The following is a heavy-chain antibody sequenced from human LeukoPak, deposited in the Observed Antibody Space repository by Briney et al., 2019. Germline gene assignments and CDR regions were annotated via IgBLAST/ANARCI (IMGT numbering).Heavy chain of an antibody. Sequence: GGSLRLSCAASGFTFSSYAMSWVRQAPGKGLEWVSAISGSGGSTYYADSVKGRFTISRDNSKNTLYLQMNSLRAEDTAAYYCAKAPRITIFGVVIMAVDYWGQGTLVTVSS. J-gene: IGHJ4*02. CDR2: ISGSGGST. D-gene: IGHD3-3*01. V-gene: IGHV3-23*01. CDR3: AKAPRITIFGVVIMAVDY. CDR1: GFTFSSYA.